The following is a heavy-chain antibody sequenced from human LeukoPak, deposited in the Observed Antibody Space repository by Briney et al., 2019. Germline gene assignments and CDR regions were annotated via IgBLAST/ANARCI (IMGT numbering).Heavy chain of an antibody. CDR2: IYSGGST. Sequence: GGSLRLSCAASGFTVSSNYMSWVRQAPGKGLEWVSVIYSGGSTYYADSVKGRFTISRDNSKNTLYLQMNSLRAEDTAVYYCARALGYCDSSGYFDYWGQGTLVTVSS. J-gene: IGHJ4*02. CDR1: GFTVSSNY. D-gene: IGHD3-22*01. V-gene: IGHV3-53*01. CDR3: ARALGYCDSSGYFDY.